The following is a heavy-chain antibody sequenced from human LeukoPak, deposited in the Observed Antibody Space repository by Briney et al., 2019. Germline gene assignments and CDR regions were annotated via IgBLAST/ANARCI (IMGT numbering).Heavy chain of an antibody. J-gene: IGHJ4*02. Sequence: GGSLRLSCVASEFTFSDYAMSWVRQAPGKGLEWVSGLNEDGSTTFYADSVQGRFIISRDDSQNIVYLQMSSLRVEDTAVYYCVKDYPRIGVTGTTTFFDYWGQGNLVTVSS. CDR3: VKDYPRIGVTGTTTFFDY. V-gene: IGHV3-23*01. D-gene: IGHD1-7*01. CDR1: EFTFSDYA. CDR2: LNEDGSTT.